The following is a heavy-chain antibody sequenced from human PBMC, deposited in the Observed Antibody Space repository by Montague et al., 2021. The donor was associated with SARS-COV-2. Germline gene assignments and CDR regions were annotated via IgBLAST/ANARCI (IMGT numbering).Heavy chain of an antibody. CDR1: GASINSRY. CDR2: YYSGST. V-gene: IGHV4-59*08. CDR3: ARLRRPDGYSYWFGP. J-gene: IGHJ5*02. Sequence: SETLSLTCTVSGASINSRYWSWIRQPPGKGLEWIGYYYSGSTKYNPSLKSRVTISVDTSKNQFSVKATSVTAADTAVYYCARLRRPDGYSYWFGPWGQGTLVTVSS. D-gene: IGHD5-24*01.